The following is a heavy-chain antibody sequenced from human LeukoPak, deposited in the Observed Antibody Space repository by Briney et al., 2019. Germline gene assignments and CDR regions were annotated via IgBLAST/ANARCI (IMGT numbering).Heavy chain of an antibody. CDR3: ARARWSSYYFDY. CDR2: ISSSGSTI. Sequence: GGSLRLSCAASGFTFSSYEMNWVRQAPGKGLEWVSYISSSGSTISHADFVKGRFTISRDNAKNSLYLQMNSLRAEDTAVYYCARARWSSYYFDYWGQGTLVTVSS. D-gene: IGHD2-15*01. CDR1: GFTFSSYE. V-gene: IGHV3-48*03. J-gene: IGHJ4*02.